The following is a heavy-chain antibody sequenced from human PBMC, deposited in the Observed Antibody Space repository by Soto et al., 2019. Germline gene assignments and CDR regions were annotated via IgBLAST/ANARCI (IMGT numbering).Heavy chain of an antibody. V-gene: IGHV3-30*18. CDR3: AKVRAEWLRDACDY. J-gene: IGHJ4*02. D-gene: IGHD5-12*01. CDR2: ISYEGSNK. CDR1: GFTFSSYG. Sequence: QVQLVESGGGVVQPGGSLRLSCAASGFTFSSYGMHWVRQPPGKGLEWVAIISYEGSNKYYADSVKGRFIISRDNSKNTLYLQMNSLRAEDTGIYYCAKVRAEWLRDACDYWGQGSLVTVSS.